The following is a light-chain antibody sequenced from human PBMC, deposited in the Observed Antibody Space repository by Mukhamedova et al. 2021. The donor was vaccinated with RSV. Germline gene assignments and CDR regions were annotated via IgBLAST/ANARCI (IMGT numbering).Light chain of an antibody. J-gene: IGKJ3*01. Sequence: NRAPGIPARFSGSGSGTDFTLTISSLEAEDSAVYYCQQRSGWSVFTFGPGTKVEIK. CDR3: QQRSGWSVFT. V-gene: IGKV3-11*01.